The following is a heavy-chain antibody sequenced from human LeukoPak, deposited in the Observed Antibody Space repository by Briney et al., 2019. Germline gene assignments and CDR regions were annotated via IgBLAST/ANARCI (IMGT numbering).Heavy chain of an antibody. CDR1: GFTFSSYA. CDR3: AKGQFGYCSGGSCYPVDY. CDR2: ISGSGGTT. D-gene: IGHD2-15*01. Sequence: PGGSLRLSCVASGFTFSSYAMTWVRQAPGKGLEWVSAISGSGGTTYHADSVKGRFTISRDNSKNTLYMQMNSLRAEDTAIYYCAKGQFGYCSGGSCYPVDYWGQGILVTVSS. J-gene: IGHJ4*02. V-gene: IGHV3-23*01.